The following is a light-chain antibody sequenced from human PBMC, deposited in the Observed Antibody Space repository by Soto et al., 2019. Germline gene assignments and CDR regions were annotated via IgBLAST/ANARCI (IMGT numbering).Light chain of an antibody. Sequence: DIPMTQSPSSLSASVGDRVTITCRASHGISNYLAWYQQKPGKVPKLLIYAASTLQSGVPSRFSGSGSGTDFTLTISSLQPEDVATYYCQKYNSAPWTGGQGTKVEIK. J-gene: IGKJ1*01. CDR2: AAS. CDR1: HGISNY. CDR3: QKYNSAPWT. V-gene: IGKV1-27*01.